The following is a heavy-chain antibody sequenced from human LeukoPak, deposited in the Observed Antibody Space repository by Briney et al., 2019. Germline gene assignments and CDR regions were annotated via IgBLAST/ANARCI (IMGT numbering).Heavy chain of an antibody. CDR2: INPNSGGT. D-gene: IGHD1-26*01. CDR1: GYTFSDYY. CDR3: ARVATVGGATLQYAK. J-gene: IGHJ4*02. Sequence: ASVKVSCKASGYTFSDYYIHWVRQAPGQGLEWMGWINPNSGGTNFAQKFQGRVTLTRDTSISTAYMEVNSLRSDDTAVYYCARVATVGGATLQYAKWGQGTLVTVPS. V-gene: IGHV1-2*02.